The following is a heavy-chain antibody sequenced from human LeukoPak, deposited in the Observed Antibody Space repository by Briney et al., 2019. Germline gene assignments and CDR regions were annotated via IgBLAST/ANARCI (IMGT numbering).Heavy chain of an antibody. CDR2: INPSGGST. Sequence: ASVKVSCKASGYTFTSYGISWVRQAPGQGLEWMGIINPSGGSTSYAQKFQGRVTMTRDTSTSTVYMELSSLRSEDTAVYYCAASTTGGDGYNPWGQGTLVTVSS. CDR1: GYTFTSYG. CDR3: AASTTGGDGYNP. D-gene: IGHD5-24*01. J-gene: IGHJ4*02. V-gene: IGHV1-46*01.